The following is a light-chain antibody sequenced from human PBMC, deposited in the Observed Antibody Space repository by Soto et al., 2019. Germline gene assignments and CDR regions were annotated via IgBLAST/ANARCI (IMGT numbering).Light chain of an antibody. V-gene: IGKV1-5*01. CDR1: QSISNW. J-gene: IGKJ4*01. CDR2: DAS. Sequence: DIQMTQSPSTLSASVGDRVTITCRASQSISNWLAWYQQKPGKAPKLLIYDASSLDSRVPSRFSGSGSGTEFTLTISSLQPDDFATYYCQQHGTSITFGGGTKLESK. CDR3: QQHGTSIT.